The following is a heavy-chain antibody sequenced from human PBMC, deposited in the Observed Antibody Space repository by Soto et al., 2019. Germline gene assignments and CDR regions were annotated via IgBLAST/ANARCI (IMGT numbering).Heavy chain of an antibody. Sequence: PSQTLSLTCAISGDSVSSNSAAWNWIRQSPSRGREWLGRTYYRSKWYNDYAVSVNSRITINPDTSKNQFSLQLNSVTPEDTAVYYCERDSITIFGVVIIGYGMDVWGQGTPVTVSS. CDR2: TYYRSKWYN. CDR1: GDSVSSNSAA. D-gene: IGHD3-3*01. J-gene: IGHJ6*02. CDR3: ERDSITIFGVVIIGYGMDV. V-gene: IGHV6-1*01.